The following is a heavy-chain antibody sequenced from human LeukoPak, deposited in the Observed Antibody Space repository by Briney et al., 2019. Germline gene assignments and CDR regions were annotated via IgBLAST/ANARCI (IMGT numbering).Heavy chain of an antibody. V-gene: IGHV4-61*02. CDR2: IYTSGST. D-gene: IGHD4-23*01. CDR3: ARSRRGGNSDY. J-gene: IGHJ4*02. Sequence: PSQTLSLTCTVSGGSISSGSYYWSWIRQPAGTGLEWIGRIYTSGSTNYNPSLKSRVTISVDTSKNQFSLKLSSVTAADTAVYYCARSRRGGNSDYWGQGTLVTVSS. CDR1: GGSISSGSYY.